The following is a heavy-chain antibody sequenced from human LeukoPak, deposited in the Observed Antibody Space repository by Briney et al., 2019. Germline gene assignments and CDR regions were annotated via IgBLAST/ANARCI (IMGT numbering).Heavy chain of an antibody. Sequence: GGSLRLSCAASGFTFSSYAMIWVRQAPGKGLEWVSAISGSGGSTYYADSVKGRFTISRANSKNTLYLQMNSLRAEDTAVYYCAKDRSCSSTSCYAYYYYYYGMDVWGQGTTVTVSS. D-gene: IGHD2-2*01. CDR1: GFTFSSYA. CDR2: ISGSGGST. J-gene: IGHJ6*02. CDR3: AKDRSCSSTSCYAYYYYYYGMDV. V-gene: IGHV3-23*01.